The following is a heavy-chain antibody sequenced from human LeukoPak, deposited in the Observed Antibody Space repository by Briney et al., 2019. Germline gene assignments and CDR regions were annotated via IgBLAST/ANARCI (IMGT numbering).Heavy chain of an antibody. Sequence: GGSLRLSCAASGFTFSSHGMHWVRQAPGKGLEWVAVISYDGSNKYYADSVKGRFTISRDNSKNTLYLQMNSLRAEDTAVYYCARDLGQYYDTSDNWFDPWGQGTLVTVSS. CDR2: ISYDGSNK. V-gene: IGHV3-30*03. CDR1: GFTFSSHG. D-gene: IGHD3-22*01. J-gene: IGHJ5*02. CDR3: ARDLGQYYDTSDNWFDP.